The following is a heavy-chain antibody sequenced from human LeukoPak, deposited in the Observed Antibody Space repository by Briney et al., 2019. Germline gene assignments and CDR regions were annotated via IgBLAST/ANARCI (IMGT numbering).Heavy chain of an antibody. V-gene: IGHV3-33*01. D-gene: IGHD4-17*01. CDR1: GFTFSSYG. CDR3: ARSDDYGLNPLDY. CDR2: IWYDGSNK. J-gene: IGHJ4*02. Sequence: GGSLRLSCAASGFTFSSYGMHWVRQAPGKGLEWVAVIWYDGSNKYYADSVKGRFTISRDNSKNTLYLQMNSLRAEDTAVYYCARSDDYGLNPLDYWGQGTLVTVSS.